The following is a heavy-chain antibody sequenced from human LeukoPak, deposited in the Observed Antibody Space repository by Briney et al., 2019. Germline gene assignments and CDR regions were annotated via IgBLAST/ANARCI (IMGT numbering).Heavy chain of an antibody. CDR1: GYSISGGYY. J-gene: IGHJ3*02. Sequence: SETLSLTCAVSGYSISGGYYWAWIRQPPGKGLEWIGRISSSGSTNYNPSLKSRVTISVDTSKNQFSLKLSSVTAADTAVYFCARGPYSYDSSGAFDIWGQGTMVTVSS. V-gene: IGHV4-38-2*01. D-gene: IGHD3-22*01. CDR2: ISSSGST. CDR3: ARGPYSYDSSGAFDI.